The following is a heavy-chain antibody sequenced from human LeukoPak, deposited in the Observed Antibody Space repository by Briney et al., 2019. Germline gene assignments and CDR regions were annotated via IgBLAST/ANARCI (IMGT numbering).Heavy chain of an antibody. D-gene: IGHD5-18*01. CDR2: ISSSSSYI. CDR3: ARDPRGYSYGPPYYFDY. Sequence: PGGSLRLSCAASGFTFSSYAMSWVRQAPGKGLEWVSSISSSSSYIYYADSVKGRFTISRDNAKNSLYLQMNSLRAEDTAVYYCARDPRGYSYGPPYYFDYWGQGTLVTVSS. CDR1: GFTFSSYA. J-gene: IGHJ4*02. V-gene: IGHV3-21*01.